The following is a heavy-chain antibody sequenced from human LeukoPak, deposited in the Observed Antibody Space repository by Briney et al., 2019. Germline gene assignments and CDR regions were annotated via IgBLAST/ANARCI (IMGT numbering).Heavy chain of an antibody. CDR3: ARRYYDRHFDY. J-gene: IGHJ4*02. CDR2: IYHSGNT. CDR1: GYSISSGYY. Sequence: SETLSLTCSVSGYSISSGYYWGWIRQPPGKGLEWIGSIYHSGNTYYNPSHKSRVTISVDTSKNQFSLKLSSVIAADMAVYYCARRYYDRHFDYWGQGTLVTVSS. V-gene: IGHV4-38-2*02. D-gene: IGHD3-22*01.